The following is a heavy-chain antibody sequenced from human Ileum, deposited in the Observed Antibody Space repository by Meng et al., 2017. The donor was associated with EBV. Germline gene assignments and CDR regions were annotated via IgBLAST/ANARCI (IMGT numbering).Heavy chain of an antibody. V-gene: IGHV4-39*01. CDR2: IYYSGRT. D-gene: IGHD6-13*01. J-gene: IGHJ5*02. CDR3: ARPIAAAGWFDP. CDR1: GGPINISSYY. Sequence: QLQRQEAGPGLVKPSETPSLTCTVSGGPINISSYYWGCIRQPPGKGREWSGSIYYSGRTYYNPSLKSRVTISVDTSKNQFSLKLSSVTAADTAVYYCARPIAAAGWFDPWGQGTLVTVSS.